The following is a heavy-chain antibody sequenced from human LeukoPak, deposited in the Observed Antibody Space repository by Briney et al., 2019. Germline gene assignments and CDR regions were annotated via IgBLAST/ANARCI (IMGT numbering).Heavy chain of an antibody. D-gene: IGHD6-19*01. J-gene: IGHJ4*02. Sequence: SETLSLTCAVSGYSISSGYYWGWIRPPPGKGLEWIGSIYHSGSTYYNPSLKSRVTISVDTSKNQFPLKLSSVTAADTAVYYCAREGYSSGWFDYWGQGTLVTVSS. CDR1: GYSISSGYY. CDR2: IYHSGST. CDR3: AREGYSSGWFDY. V-gene: IGHV4-38-2*02.